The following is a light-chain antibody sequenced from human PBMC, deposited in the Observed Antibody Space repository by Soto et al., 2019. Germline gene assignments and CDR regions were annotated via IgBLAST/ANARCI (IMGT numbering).Light chain of an antibody. Sequence: QSVLTQPPSVSGAQGQIVTISCTGGTSKIGAGSDVHWYQQSPGRVPKLLVYGNKHRPSGVPDRFSASKSGTSASLAITGLQADDEADYYCQSYDNNLRGVLFGGGTKLTVL. V-gene: IGLV1-40*01. J-gene: IGLJ2*01. CDR2: GNK. CDR3: QSYDNNLRGVL. CDR1: TSKIGAGSD.